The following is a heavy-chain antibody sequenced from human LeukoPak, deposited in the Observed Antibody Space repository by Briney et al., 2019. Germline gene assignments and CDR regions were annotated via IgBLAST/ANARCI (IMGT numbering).Heavy chain of an antibody. Sequence: SVRLSCKASGGTFSSYAISWVRQAPGQGLEWMGGIIPIFGTANYAEKFQGRVTITADESTITAYMELSSLRSEDTAVYYCGYSYGYDAFDIWGQGTMDTVSS. CDR3: GYSYGYDAFDI. J-gene: IGHJ3*02. D-gene: IGHD5-18*01. V-gene: IGHV1-69*13. CDR1: GGTFSSYA. CDR2: IIPIFGTA.